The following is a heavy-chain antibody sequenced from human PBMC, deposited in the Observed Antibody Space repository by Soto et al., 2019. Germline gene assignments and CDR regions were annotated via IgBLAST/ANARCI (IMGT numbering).Heavy chain of an antibody. CDR3: ARVRDPHLDHYGLDV. V-gene: IGHV1-69*06. J-gene: IGHJ6*02. Sequence: QVQLVQSGAEVKNPGSSVRVSCKTSGFTFNVYGIHWVRQAPGQGLEWMGGLIPIYDEPNYAQKFQGRVTSTADKSTTTVYLELSRLRYEDTAVYFCARVRDPHLDHYGLDVWGQGTPVTVSS. CDR1: GFTFNVYG. CDR2: LIPIYDEP.